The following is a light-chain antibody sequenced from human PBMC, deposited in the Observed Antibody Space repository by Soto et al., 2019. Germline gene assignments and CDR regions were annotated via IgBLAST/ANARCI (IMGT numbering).Light chain of an antibody. Sequence: EIVMTQSPGTLSVSPGERATLSCRAGQSVSSNLACYQQRPGQAPRLLIYGASTRATGIPARFSGSGSGTEFTLTISSLQSEDFAISYCQQNNDWPWTSGQGTKVEIK. CDR1: QSVSSN. CDR2: GAS. J-gene: IGKJ1*01. CDR3: QQNNDWPWT. V-gene: IGKV3-15*01.